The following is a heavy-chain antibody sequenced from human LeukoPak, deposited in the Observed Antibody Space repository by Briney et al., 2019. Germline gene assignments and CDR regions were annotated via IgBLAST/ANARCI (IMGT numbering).Heavy chain of an antibody. CDR2: MSSSGSTI. Sequence: HSGGSLRLSCAASGFTFSSYEMNWVRQAPGKWLEWVSYMSSSGSTIYYADSVKGRFTISRDNAKNSLYLQMNSLRAEDTAVYYCARVGGWLRLNDAFDIWGQGTMVTVSS. CDR1: GFTFSSYE. D-gene: IGHD5-12*01. V-gene: IGHV3-48*03. CDR3: ARVGGWLRLNDAFDI. J-gene: IGHJ3*02.